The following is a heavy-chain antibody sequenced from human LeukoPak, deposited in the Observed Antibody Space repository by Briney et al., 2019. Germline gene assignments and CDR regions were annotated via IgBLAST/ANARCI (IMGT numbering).Heavy chain of an antibody. J-gene: IGHJ3*02. Sequence: SETLSLTCTVSGGSIRSYYWSWIRQPPGKGLEWIGYFYDSGTTNYNPSLKSRVTISVDTSKNQFSLKLSSVPAADTAVYYCARPYSGGWYGAFNIWGQGTMVTVSS. V-gene: IGHV4-59*08. D-gene: IGHD6-19*01. CDR3: ARPYSGGWYGAFNI. CDR1: GGSIRSYY. CDR2: FYDSGTT.